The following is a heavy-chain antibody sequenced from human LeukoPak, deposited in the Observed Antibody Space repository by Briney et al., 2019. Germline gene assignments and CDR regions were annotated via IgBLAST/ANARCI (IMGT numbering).Heavy chain of an antibody. V-gene: IGHV3-7*01. D-gene: IGHD4-11*01. CDR3: ARGYGNYGY. CDR1: GFTLSSYG. Sequence: SGGSLRPSCAASGFTLSSYGLSWVRQAQGKGLEWVANIKQDGSEKYYVDSVKGRFTISRDNAKNSLYLQMNSLRAEDTAVYYCARGYGNYGYWGQGTLVTVSS. CDR2: IKQDGSEK. J-gene: IGHJ4*02.